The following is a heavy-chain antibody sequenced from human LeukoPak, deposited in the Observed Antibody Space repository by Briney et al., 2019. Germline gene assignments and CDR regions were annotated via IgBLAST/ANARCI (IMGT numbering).Heavy chain of an antibody. J-gene: IGHJ3*02. CDR3: ARGRSVLRFLEWLPTGFDI. D-gene: IGHD3-3*01. Sequence: SETLSLTCALYGGSFSGYYWSWIRQPPGKGLEWIGEINHSGSINYNPSLKSRVTISVDTSKNQFSLKLSSVTAAETAVYYCARGRSVLRFLEWLPTGFDIWGQGTMVTVSS. V-gene: IGHV4-34*01. CDR1: GGSFSGYY. CDR2: INHSGSI.